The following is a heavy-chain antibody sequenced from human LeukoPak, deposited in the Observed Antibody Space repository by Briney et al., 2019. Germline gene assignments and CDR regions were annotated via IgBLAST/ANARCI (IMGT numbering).Heavy chain of an antibody. Sequence: GASVKVSCKASGYTFTGYYMHWVRQAPGQGLEWMGWINPNSGGTNYAQKFQGRVTMTRNTSISTAYMELSSLRSEDTAVYYCARGIRGVISDAFDIWGQGTMVTVSS. J-gene: IGHJ3*02. CDR1: GYTFTGYY. D-gene: IGHD3-10*01. V-gene: IGHV1-2*02. CDR2: INPNSGGT. CDR3: ARGIRGVISDAFDI.